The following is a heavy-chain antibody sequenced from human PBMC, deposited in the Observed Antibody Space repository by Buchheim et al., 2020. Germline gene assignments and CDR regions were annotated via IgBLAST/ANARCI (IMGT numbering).Heavy chain of an antibody. J-gene: IGHJ4*02. D-gene: IGHD3-16*01. CDR1: GYTFTSYY. V-gene: IGHV1-46*01. Sequence: QVQLVQSGAEVKKPGASVKVSCKASGYTFTSYYMHWVRQAPGQGLEWMGIINPSGGSTSYAQKFQGRVTMTRDTSTSTVYMELSSLRSEDTAVYYCARDLGSIMITFGRVPGGVGYWGQGTL. CDR2: INPSGGST. CDR3: ARDLGSIMITFGRVPGGVGY.